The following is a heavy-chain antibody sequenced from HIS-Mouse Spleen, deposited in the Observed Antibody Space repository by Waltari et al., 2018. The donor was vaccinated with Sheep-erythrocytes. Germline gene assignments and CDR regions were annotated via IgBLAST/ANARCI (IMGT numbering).Heavy chain of an antibody. D-gene: IGHD3-3*01. CDR1: GYSFTSYW. V-gene: IGHV5-51*03. J-gene: IGHJ3*02. CDR2: IHPGDSDT. CDR3: ARGPVLRFLEWLPTDAFDI. Sequence: EVQLVQSGAEVKKPGESLKISCKGSGYSFTSYWIGWVRQMPGKGLEWMGLIHPGDSDTSYSPSFQGQVTISADKSISTAYLQWSSLKASDTAMYYCARGPVLRFLEWLPTDAFDIWGQGTMVTVSS.